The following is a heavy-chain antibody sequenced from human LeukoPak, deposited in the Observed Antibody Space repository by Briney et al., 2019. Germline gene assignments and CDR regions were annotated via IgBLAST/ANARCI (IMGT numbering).Heavy chain of an antibody. CDR3: ARGRNYVSDYYFDV. J-gene: IGHJ6*03. V-gene: IGHV4-34*01. CDR2: ISHEGDS. Sequence: SETLSLTCAVYGVSLRGYYWSWIRQSPEKGLEWIGEISHEGDSIYNPSLKSRHTLSVDMSKNQFSLNLRSVTAADTAVYYCARGRNYVSDYYFDVWGKGTTVIVSS. CDR1: GVSLRGYY. D-gene: IGHD1-7*01.